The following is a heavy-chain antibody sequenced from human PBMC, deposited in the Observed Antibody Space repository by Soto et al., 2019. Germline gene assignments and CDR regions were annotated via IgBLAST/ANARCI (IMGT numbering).Heavy chain of an antibody. D-gene: IGHD2-2*02. Sequence: EVQLVESGGGLVQPGGSLRLSCAASGFTFGSYWMTWVRQAPGKGLAGVANINRDGSVKNYVDPVKGRFTVSRDNANGSLYLQMYSLRVEDAAVYYCTRDSSPKYTTYWVEAFDLWGQGTMVTVS. CDR3: TRDSSPKYTTYWVEAFDL. CDR1: GFTFGSYW. J-gene: IGHJ3*01. V-gene: IGHV3-7*05. CDR2: INRDGSVK.